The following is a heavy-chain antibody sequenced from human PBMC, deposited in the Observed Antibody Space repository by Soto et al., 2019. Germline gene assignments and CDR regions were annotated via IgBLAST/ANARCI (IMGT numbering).Heavy chain of an antibody. D-gene: IGHD2-15*01. CDR1: GGSFSGYY. CDR2: INHSGST. Sequence: SETLSLTCAVYGGSFSGYYWSWIRQPPGKGLEWIGEINHSGSTNYNPSLKSRVTISVDTSKNQFSLKLSSVTAADTAVYYCARGQDIVVVVAAANWFDPWGQGTLVTVSS. CDR3: ARGQDIVVVVAAANWFDP. V-gene: IGHV4-34*01. J-gene: IGHJ5*02.